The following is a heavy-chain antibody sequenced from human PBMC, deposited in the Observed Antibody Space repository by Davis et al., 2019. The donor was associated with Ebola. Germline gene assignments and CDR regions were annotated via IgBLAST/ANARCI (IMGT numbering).Heavy chain of an antibody. Sequence: GESLKISCAASGFTFSSYAMHWVRQALGKGLEWVAVILYDGSNKYYADSVKGRFTISRDNSKNTLYLQMNSLRAEDTAVYYCARDQTALWLREHDAFDIWGQGTMVTVSS. CDR1: GFTFSSYA. D-gene: IGHD5-18*01. V-gene: IGHV3-30-3*01. CDR2: ILYDGSNK. CDR3: ARDQTALWLREHDAFDI. J-gene: IGHJ3*02.